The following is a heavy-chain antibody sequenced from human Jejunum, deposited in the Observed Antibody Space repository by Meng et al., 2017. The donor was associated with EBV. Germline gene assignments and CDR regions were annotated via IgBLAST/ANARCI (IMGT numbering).Heavy chain of an antibody. J-gene: IGHJ4*02. CDR3: TREWGADY. CDR1: GFTFSTYT. D-gene: IGHD3-16*01. CDR2: ISYDGNNK. Sequence: QVQLVESGGGVVQPWTSLRLSCAASGFTFSTYTLHWVRQAPGKGLEWVALISYDGNNKYYADPVKGRFTISRDNSKNTLYLQMNSLRVDDTALYYCTREWGADYWGQGTLVTVSS. V-gene: IGHV3-30-3*01.